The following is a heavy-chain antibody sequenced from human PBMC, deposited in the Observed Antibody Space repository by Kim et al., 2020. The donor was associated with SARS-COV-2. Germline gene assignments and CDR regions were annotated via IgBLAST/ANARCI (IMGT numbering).Heavy chain of an antibody. J-gene: IGHJ4*02. CDR3: ARTIVVVPTAPYFDY. D-gene: IGHD2-2*01. CDR1: GYTFTGYS. Sequence: ASVKVSCKASGYTFTGYSMHWVRQAPVQGLEWMGWINPNSGGTNYAQNFQGRVTMTRDTSISTVYMELSRLRSDDTAVYYCARTIVVVPTAPYFDYWGQGTLVSVSS. CDR2: INPNSGGT. V-gene: IGHV1-2*02.